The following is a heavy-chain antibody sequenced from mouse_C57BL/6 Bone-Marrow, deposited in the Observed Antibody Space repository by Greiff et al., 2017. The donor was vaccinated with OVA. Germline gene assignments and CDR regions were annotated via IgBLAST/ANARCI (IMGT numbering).Heavy chain of an antibody. V-gene: IGHV1-64*01. J-gene: IGHJ3*01. CDR3: ARGTTDGNDLFAY. CDR1: GYTFTSYW. Sequence: QVQLQQSGAELVKPGASVKLSCKASGYTFTSYWMHWVKQRPGQGLEWIGMIHPNSGSTNYNEKFKSKATLTVDKSSSTAYMQLSSLTSEDSAVYYCARGTTDGNDLFAYWGQGTLVTVSA. CDR2: IHPNSGST. D-gene: IGHD2-2*01.